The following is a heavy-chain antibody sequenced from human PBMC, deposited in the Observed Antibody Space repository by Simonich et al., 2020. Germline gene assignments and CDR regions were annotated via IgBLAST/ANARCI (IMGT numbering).Heavy chain of an antibody. CDR2: ISYDGNNK. D-gene: IGHD6-6*01. Sequence: GGGVVQPGRSLRLSCAASGFTFSSYAMHWVRQAPGKGLEWVAVISYDGNNKYYADSVKGRFTISRDNSKNTLYLQMNSLRAEDTAVYYCARDLGSSYYFDYWGQGTLVTVSS. CDR3: ARDLGSSYYFDY. CDR1: GFTFSSYA. V-gene: IGHV3-30*07. J-gene: IGHJ4*02.